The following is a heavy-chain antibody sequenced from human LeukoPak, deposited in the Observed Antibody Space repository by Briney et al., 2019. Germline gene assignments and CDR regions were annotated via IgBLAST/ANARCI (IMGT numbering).Heavy chain of an antibody. CDR2: VKSQTDGGTA. CDR1: GFTFTKAS. Sequence: GGSLRLSCAASGFTFTKASMNWVRQAPGKGLEWVGRVKSQTDGGTADYAAPVKGRFTISRDDSKNMLYLQMDSLKTEDTAIYFCTTRGYCSGASCYSDFWGQGTLVTVSA. D-gene: IGHD2-2*02. CDR3: TTRGYCSGASCYSDF. V-gene: IGHV3-15*07. J-gene: IGHJ4*02.